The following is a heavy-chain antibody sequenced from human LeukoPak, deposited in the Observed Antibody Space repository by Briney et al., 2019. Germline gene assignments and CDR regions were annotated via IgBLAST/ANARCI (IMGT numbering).Heavy chain of an antibody. Sequence: PGGSLRLSCSASGFTFSSYAMHWVRQAPGKGLEYVSAISSNGGSTYYADSVKGRFTISRDNSKNTPYLQMSSLRAEDTAVYYCVKPLGESYYYYGMDVWGQGTTVTVSS. CDR1: GFTFSSYA. CDR2: ISSNGGST. V-gene: IGHV3-64D*06. D-gene: IGHD3-10*01. J-gene: IGHJ6*02. CDR3: VKPLGESYYYYGMDV.